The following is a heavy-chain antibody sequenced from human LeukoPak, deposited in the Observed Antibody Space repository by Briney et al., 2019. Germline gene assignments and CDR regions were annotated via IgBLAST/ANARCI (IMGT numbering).Heavy chain of an antibody. J-gene: IGHJ4*02. CDR1: GGSFTDYY. CDR3: ARRRYFDWSAVDY. CDR2: INHSGST. V-gene: IGHV4-34*01. Sequence: SETLSLTCAVYGGSFTDYYWSWIRQPPGQGLEWIGEINHSGSTNYNPSLKSRVTISVDTSKNQFSLKLSSVTAADTAVYYCARRRYFDWSAVDYWGQGTLATVSS. D-gene: IGHD3-9*01.